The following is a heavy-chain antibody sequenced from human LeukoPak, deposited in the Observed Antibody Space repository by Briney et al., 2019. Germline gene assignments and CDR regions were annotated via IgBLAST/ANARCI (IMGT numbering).Heavy chain of an antibody. J-gene: IGHJ3*02. CDR3: ATLTGGDDAFDI. D-gene: IGHD4-23*01. V-gene: IGHV4-59*01. CDR2: IYYSGST. Sequence: SETLSLTCTVSGGSISSYYWNWIRQPPGKGLEWIGYIYYSGSTNYNPSLKSRVTISVLTSKNRFSLKLSSVTAADTAVYYCATLTGGDDAFDIWGQGTMVTVSS. CDR1: GGSISSYY.